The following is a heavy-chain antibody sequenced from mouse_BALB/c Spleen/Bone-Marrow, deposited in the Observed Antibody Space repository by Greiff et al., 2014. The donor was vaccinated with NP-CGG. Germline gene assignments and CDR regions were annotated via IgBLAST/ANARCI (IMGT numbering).Heavy chain of an antibody. CDR1: GFNIKDTF. V-gene: IGHV14-3*02. J-gene: IGHJ1*01. CDR3: TKPSFYYGSSYWYFDV. D-gene: IGHD1-1*01. CDR2: IDPANGDT. Sequence: EVQLQQSGAELVKPGASVKLSCTASGFNIKDTFMHWVKQRPEQGLEWIGRIDPANGDTKYDPKFQGKATIAADTSSNTAYLQLSILTSEDTAVYYCTKPSFYYGSSYWYFDVWGAGTTVTVSS.